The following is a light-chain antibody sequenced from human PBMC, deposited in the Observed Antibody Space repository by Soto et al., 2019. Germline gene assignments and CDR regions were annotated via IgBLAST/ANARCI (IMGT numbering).Light chain of an antibody. J-gene: IGLJ1*01. CDR1: SSDVGGYNY. CDR3: SSYTSSSTYV. V-gene: IGLV2-14*01. CDR2: EVS. Sequence: QSALTQPASVSGSPGQSITISCTGTSSDVGGYNYVSWYQQYPGKAPKLKIYEVSNRPSGVSNRFSGSKSGNTASLTISGLQAEDEAEYYCSSYTSSSTYVLGTGTKLTVL.